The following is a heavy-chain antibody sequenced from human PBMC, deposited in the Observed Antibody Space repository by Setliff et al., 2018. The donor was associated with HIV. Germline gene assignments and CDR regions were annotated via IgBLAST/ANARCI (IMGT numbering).Heavy chain of an antibody. CDR3: ARKLRPGHGMDV. CDR1: GFAFDTSW. J-gene: IGHJ6*02. CDR2: INQDGSEE. V-gene: IGHV3-7*01. Sequence: GSLRLSCAASGFAFDTSWMAWVRQAPGKGLEWVGNINQDGSEENYVDSVKGRFTISRDNAKKSLYLQMNSLRGEDTAVYYCARKLRPGHGMDVWGQGTTVTVSS. D-gene: IGHD3-10*01.